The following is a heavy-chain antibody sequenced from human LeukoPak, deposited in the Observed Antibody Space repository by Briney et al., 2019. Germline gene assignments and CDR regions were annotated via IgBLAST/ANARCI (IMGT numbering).Heavy chain of an antibody. Sequence: GGSLRLSCAASGFTLSSFAMLWLRQAAGRQVEYVSAICSNGGCTYYANSVKGRFTIPRDNSKNTLYLQMGSLRAEDMAVYYCARWGYYSNYDYWGQGTLVTVSS. CDR3: ARWGYYSNYDY. CDR2: ICSNGGCT. V-gene: IGHV3-64*01. J-gene: IGHJ4*02. CDR1: GFTLSSFA. D-gene: IGHD4-11*01.